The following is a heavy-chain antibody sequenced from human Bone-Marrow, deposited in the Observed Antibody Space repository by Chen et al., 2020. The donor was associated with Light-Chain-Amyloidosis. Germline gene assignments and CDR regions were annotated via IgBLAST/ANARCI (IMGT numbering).Heavy chain of an antibody. Sequence: QVQLVESGGGVVQPGRSLRLSCAASGFTFSSYGMHWVRQAPGKGLEWVAIISYEGSNKDYADSVKGRFTISRDNSKNTLYLQMNSLRAEDTAVYYCAKDSGSYSRDGVYWGQGTRVTVSS. CDR2: ISYEGSNK. V-gene: IGHV3-30*18. J-gene: IGHJ4*02. CDR1: GFTFSSYG. D-gene: IGHD1-26*01. CDR3: AKDSGSYSRDGVY.